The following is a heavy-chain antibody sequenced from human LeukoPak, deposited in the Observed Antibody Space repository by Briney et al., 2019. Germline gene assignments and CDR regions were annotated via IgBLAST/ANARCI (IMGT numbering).Heavy chain of an antibody. CDR2: IYYSGST. D-gene: IGHD3-3*01. CDR1: GGSFSGYY. V-gene: IGHV4-34*01. CDR3: ARGNYYDFWSGYYWNYYYYYYMDV. Sequence: SETLSLTCAVYGGSFSGYYCSWIRQTPGKGLEWIGSIYYSGSTYYNPSLKSRVTISVDTSKNQFSLKLSSVTAADTAVYYCARGNYYDFWSGYYWNYYYYYYMDVWGKGTTVTVSS. J-gene: IGHJ6*03.